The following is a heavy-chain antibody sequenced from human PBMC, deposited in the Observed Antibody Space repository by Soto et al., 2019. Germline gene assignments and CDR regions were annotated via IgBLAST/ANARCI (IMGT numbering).Heavy chain of an antibody. Sequence: EVQLVESGGGLVQPGGSLRLSCAASGFTVTSNYMSWVRQAPGKGLEWVSVIYSGSSTYYADSVKGRFTISRHNSQNMLFLQMNSMRAEEMSVYYCASGEVYCSSISFHMLYFVYWGQGTLVTVSS. CDR3: ASGEVYCSSISFHMLYFVY. V-gene: IGHV3-53*04. CDR2: IYSGSST. CDR1: GFTVTSNY. D-gene: IGHD2-2*01. J-gene: IGHJ4*02.